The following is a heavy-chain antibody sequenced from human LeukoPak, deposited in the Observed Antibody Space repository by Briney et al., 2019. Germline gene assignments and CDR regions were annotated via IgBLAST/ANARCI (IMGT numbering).Heavy chain of an antibody. J-gene: IGHJ4*02. D-gene: IGHD3-3*01. CDR2: INHSGST. CDR1: GGSFSGYY. CDR3: ARGRPFGVVPYYFDY. Sequence: PSETLSLTCAVYGGSFSGYYWSWIRQPPGKGLEWIGEINHSGSTNYNPSLKSRVTISVDTSKNQFSLKLSSVTAADTAVYYCARGRPFGVVPYYFDYWGQGTLVTVSS. V-gene: IGHV4-34*01.